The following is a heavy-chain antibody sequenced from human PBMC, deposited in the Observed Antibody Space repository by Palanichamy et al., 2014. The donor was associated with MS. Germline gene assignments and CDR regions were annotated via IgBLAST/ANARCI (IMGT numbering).Heavy chain of an antibody. CDR2: IFPLFGRT. J-gene: IGHJ4*02. CDR1: GGTFSNYV. V-gene: IGHV1-69*01. CDR3: ARSLTGDFWSGYSV. Sequence: QVQLVQSGAEVKEPGSSVKVSCKASGGTFSNYVVNWVRQAPGQGLEWMGGIFPLFGRTDYTQNFQGRVTITADESTSTAYMELSSLRSDDTAVYYCARSLTGDFWSGYSVWGQGTLVTVSS. D-gene: IGHD3-3*01.